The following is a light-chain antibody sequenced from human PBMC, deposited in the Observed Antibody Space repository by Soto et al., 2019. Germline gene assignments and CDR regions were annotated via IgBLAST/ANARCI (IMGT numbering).Light chain of an antibody. Sequence: QSDLTQPPSASGSPGQSVSISCTGTSSDVGGYNFVSWYQQHPGKAPKLIIYEVTKRPSGVPDRFSGSKSGNTASLTVSGLQAEDEADYFCSSYAGSNNRYVFGTGTKVTVL. CDR3: SSYAGSNNRYV. V-gene: IGLV2-8*01. J-gene: IGLJ1*01. CDR2: EVT. CDR1: SSDVGGYNF.